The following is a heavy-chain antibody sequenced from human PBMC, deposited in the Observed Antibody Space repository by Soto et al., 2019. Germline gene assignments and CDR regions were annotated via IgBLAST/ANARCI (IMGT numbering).Heavy chain of an antibody. Sequence: GGSLSLSCAVSGFTFSNYAMSWVRQAPGKGLEWVSAISGSGDSTYYANSVKGRFTISRDNSKNTLYLQMNSLRAEDTAVYYCAKDTPQEWLLVFHYWGQGTLVTVSS. J-gene: IGHJ4*02. V-gene: IGHV3-23*01. CDR1: GFTFSNYA. CDR3: AKDTPQEWLLVFHY. CDR2: ISGSGDST. D-gene: IGHD3-3*01.